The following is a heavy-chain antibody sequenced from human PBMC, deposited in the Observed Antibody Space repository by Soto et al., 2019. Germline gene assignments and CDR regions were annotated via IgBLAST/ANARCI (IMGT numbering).Heavy chain of an antibody. V-gene: IGHV4-39*01. J-gene: IGHJ5*02. CDR1: GGSISSSSYY. D-gene: IGHD3-22*01. CDR2: IYYSGST. Sequence: PSETLSLTCTVSGGSISSSSYYWGWIRQPPGKGLEWIGSIYYSGSTYYNPSLKSRVTISVDTSKNQFSLKLSSVTAADTAVYYCARVYDSSGYYSLGPWGQGTLVTVSS. CDR3: ARVYDSSGYYSLGP.